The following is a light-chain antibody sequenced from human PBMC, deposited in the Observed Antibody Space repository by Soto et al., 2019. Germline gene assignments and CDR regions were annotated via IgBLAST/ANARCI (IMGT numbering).Light chain of an antibody. CDR2: DAS. V-gene: IGKV1-33*01. CDR3: QHYDHLPIT. Sequence: DIQMTQSPSSLPASVGDRVTITCQASQDITNYLNWYQQKPGKAPRLLLYDASSLETGVPSRFSGSGSGTDFTFTISSLQPEDIATYYCQHYDHLPITFGQGTRL. J-gene: IGKJ5*01. CDR1: QDITNY.